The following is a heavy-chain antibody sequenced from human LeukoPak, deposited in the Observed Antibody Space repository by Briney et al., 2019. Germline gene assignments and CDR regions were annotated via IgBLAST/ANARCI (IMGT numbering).Heavy chain of an antibody. CDR1: GYTFTTYG. V-gene: IGHV1-18*01. CDR2: ISGYDGNT. J-gene: IGHJ4*02. Sequence: ASVKVSCKPSGYTFTTYGVIWVRQAPGQGLEWMGWISGYDGNTNYAQKLRGRVTMTTDTSTSTAYMDLRSLRSDDTALYYCARTVTTSSYYFDYWGQGTLVTVSS. D-gene: IGHD4-17*01. CDR3: ARTVTTSSYYFDY.